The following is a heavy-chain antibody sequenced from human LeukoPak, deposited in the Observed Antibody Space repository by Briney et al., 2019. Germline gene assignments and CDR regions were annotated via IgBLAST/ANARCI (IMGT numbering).Heavy chain of an antibody. CDR1: GGSISSYY. Sequence: SETLSITCTVSGGSISSYYLSWIRQPPGKGLEWIGYIYYSGSTNYNPSLKSRVTISVDTSKNQFSLKLSSVTAADTAVYYCAAVDTAMVRSYTVWGQGTLVTVSS. CDR2: IYYSGST. J-gene: IGHJ4*02. V-gene: IGHV4-59*08. CDR3: AAVDTAMVRSYTV. D-gene: IGHD5-18*01.